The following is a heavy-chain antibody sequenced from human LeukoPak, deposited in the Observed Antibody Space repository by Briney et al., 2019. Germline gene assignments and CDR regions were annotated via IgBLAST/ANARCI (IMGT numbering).Heavy chain of an antibody. J-gene: IGHJ3*02. Sequence: GASVKVSCKASGYTFASYGISWVRQAPGQGLEWLGWISAYNGNTNYAQKLQGRVTMTTGTSTSTAYMELRSLRSDDTAVYYCARDQWGHYYDSSGYYSVDAFDIWGQGTMVTVSS. CDR3: ARDQWGHYYDSSGYYSVDAFDI. CDR2: ISAYNGNT. V-gene: IGHV1-18*01. CDR1: GYTFASYG. D-gene: IGHD3-22*01.